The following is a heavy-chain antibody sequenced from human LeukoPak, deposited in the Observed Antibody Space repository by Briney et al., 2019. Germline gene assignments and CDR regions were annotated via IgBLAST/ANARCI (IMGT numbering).Heavy chain of an antibody. CDR1: RFTFSNYW. V-gene: IGHV3-74*01. CDR3: AREGVVVGRDFDY. Sequence: GGSLRLSCAASRFTFSNYWMHWVRQTPGKGLVWVSRINSDASVTTYADSVKGRFTISRDNAKNSLYLQMNSLRAEDTAFYYCAREGVVVGRDFDYWGQGTLVTVSS. CDR2: INSDASVT. D-gene: IGHD2-15*01. J-gene: IGHJ4*02.